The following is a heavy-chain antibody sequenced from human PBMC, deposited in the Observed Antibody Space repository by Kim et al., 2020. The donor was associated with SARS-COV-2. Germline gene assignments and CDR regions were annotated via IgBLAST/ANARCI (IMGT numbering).Heavy chain of an antibody. Sequence: GGSLRLSCAASGFTFSSYEMNWVRQAPGKGLEWVSYISSSGSTIYYADSVKGRFTISRDNAKNSLYLQMNSLRAEDTAVYYCARDGAPEIYDSSGYYGARGDYWGQGTLVTVSS. CDR2: ISSSGSTI. CDR1: GFTFSSYE. V-gene: IGHV3-48*03. CDR3: ARDGAPEIYDSSGYYGARGDY. D-gene: IGHD3-22*01. J-gene: IGHJ4*02.